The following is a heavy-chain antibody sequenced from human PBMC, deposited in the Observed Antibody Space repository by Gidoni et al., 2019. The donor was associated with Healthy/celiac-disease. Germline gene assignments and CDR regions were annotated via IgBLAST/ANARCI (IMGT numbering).Heavy chain of an antibody. D-gene: IGHD6-19*01. V-gene: IGHV3-43*01. CDR3: VCGGYSSGWTPGVGYDS. J-gene: IGHJ5*01. Sequence: DVQLVESGGVVVQPGGSLRLSCAASGFTFDDYTMPWVRQAPGKGLEWVSLISWDGGSTYYADSVKGRFTISRDNSKNSLYLQMNSLRTEDTALYYCVCGGYSSGWTPGVGYDS. CDR2: ISWDGGST. CDR1: GFTFDDYT.